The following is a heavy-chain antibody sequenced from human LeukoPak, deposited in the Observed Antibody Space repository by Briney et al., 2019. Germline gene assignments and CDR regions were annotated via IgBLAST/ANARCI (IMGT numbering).Heavy chain of an antibody. J-gene: IGHJ4*02. Sequence: GGSLRLSCAASEFTFSSYDMHWVRQAPGKGLEWVAFIRYDGSNKYYADSVKGRFTISRDNSKNTLCLQMNSLRAEDTAVYYCAKDRQTIFGVVTNYFDYWGQGTLVTVSS. CDR2: IRYDGSNK. CDR3: AKDRQTIFGVVTNYFDY. V-gene: IGHV3-30*02. CDR1: EFTFSSYD. D-gene: IGHD3-3*01.